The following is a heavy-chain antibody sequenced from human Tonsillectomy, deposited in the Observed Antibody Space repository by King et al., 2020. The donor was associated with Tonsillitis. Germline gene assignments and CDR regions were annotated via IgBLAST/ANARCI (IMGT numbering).Heavy chain of an antibody. Sequence: VQLVESGGGLVQPGGSLRLSCAASGVMFRSYKMSWVRQAPGKGLQWVSYISDSSDRIYYADSVKGRFTISRDNAKNSLSLQMNSLRDEDTAVYYCARVRPRLGTYRDDAFDIWGQGTMVTVSS. CDR1: GVMFRSYK. D-gene: IGHD7-27*01. CDR2: ISDSSDRI. CDR3: ARVRPRLGTYRDDAFDI. V-gene: IGHV3-48*02. J-gene: IGHJ3*02.